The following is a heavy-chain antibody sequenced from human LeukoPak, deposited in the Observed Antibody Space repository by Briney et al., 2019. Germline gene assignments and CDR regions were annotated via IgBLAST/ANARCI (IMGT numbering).Heavy chain of an antibody. CDR2: ISYDGSNK. V-gene: IGHV3-30*18. J-gene: IGHJ4*02. CDR1: GFTFSSYG. CDR3: AKDITKLAVAGTVFDY. Sequence: GRSLRLSCAASGFTFSSYGMHWVRQAPGKGLEGVAVISYDGSNKYYADSVKGRFTISRDNSKNTLYLQMNSLRAEDTAVYYCAKDITKLAVAGTVFDYWGQGTLVTVSS. D-gene: IGHD6-19*01.